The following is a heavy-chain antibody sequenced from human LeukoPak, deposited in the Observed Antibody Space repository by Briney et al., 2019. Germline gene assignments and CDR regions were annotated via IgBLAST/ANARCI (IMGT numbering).Heavy chain of an antibody. J-gene: IGHJ4*02. D-gene: IGHD1-26*01. V-gene: IGHV4-34*01. Sequence: SETLSLTCAVYGGSFSGYYWSWIRQPPGKGLEWIGEINHSGSTNYNPSLKSRVTISVDTSKNQLSLKLSSVTAAGTAVYYCARGRPYSGGYHLDYWGQGTLVTVSA. CDR2: INHSGST. CDR3: ARGRPYSGGYHLDY. CDR1: GGSFSGYY.